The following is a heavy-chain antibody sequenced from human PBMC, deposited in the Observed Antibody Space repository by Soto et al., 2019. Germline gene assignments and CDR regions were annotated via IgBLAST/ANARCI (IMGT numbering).Heavy chain of an antibody. V-gene: IGHV3-74*01. CDR1: GFTFSSHW. CDR3: ARGRYFDWLRVAYYGMDV. CDR2: INSDGSST. D-gene: IGHD3-9*01. Sequence: GRSLRLSCAASGFTFSSHWMHWVRQAPGKGLVWVSRINSDGSSTSYADSVKGRFTISRDNAKNTLYLQMNSLRAEDTAVYYCARGRYFDWLRVAYYGMDVWGQGTTVTVSS. J-gene: IGHJ6*02.